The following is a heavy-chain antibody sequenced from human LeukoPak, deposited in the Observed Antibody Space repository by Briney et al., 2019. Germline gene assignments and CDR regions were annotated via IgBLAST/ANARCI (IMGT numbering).Heavy chain of an antibody. J-gene: IGHJ4*02. CDR2: INGDGSST. CDR1: GFTFSSYW. D-gene: IGHD6-19*01. Sequence: GGSLRLSCAASGFTFSSYWMHWVRQTPGEGLVWVSQINGDGSSTNYADSVKGRFTISRDNAKNTLYLQMNSLRAEDTAVYYCARDALAVFDYWGQGTLVTVSS. V-gene: IGHV3-74*01. CDR3: ARDALAVFDY.